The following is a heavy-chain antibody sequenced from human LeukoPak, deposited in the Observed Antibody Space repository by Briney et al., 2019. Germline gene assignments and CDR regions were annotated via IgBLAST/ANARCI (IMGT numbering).Heavy chain of an antibody. CDR3: ARHVPPAVDYGSGSSFGY. D-gene: IGHD3-10*01. V-gene: IGHV4-39*01. CDR2: IYYSGST. CDR1: GGSISSSSFY. J-gene: IGHJ4*02. Sequence: PSETLSLTCTVSGGSISSSSFYWGWIRQPPGKGLEWIGSIYYSGSTYYNPSLKSRVTISVDTSKNQFSLKLSSVTAADTAVYYCARHVPPAVDYGSGSSFGYWGQGTLVTVSS.